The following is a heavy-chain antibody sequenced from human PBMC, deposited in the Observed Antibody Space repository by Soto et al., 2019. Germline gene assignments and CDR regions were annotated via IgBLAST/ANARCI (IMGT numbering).Heavy chain of an antibody. CDR2: ISGSGGST. Sequence: GSLRLSCAASGFTFSSYAMSWVRQAPGKGLEWVSAISGSGGSTYYADSVKGRFTISRDNSKNTLYLQMNSLRAEDTAVYYCAKDQGGTIFGVVIGPGYYMDVWGKGTTVTVSS. D-gene: IGHD3-3*01. CDR3: AKDQGGTIFGVVIGPGYYMDV. J-gene: IGHJ6*03. CDR1: GFTFSSYA. V-gene: IGHV3-23*01.